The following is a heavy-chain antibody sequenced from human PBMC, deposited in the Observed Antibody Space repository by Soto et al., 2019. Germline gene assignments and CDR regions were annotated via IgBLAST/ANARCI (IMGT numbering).Heavy chain of an antibody. CDR3: ARHGMVGDSGYYVY. CDR1: GYSL. Sequence: EVQLVQSGAEVKKPGESLKISCKGSGYSLIGWVRQVPGKGLEWMGIIYPGDSDTRYSPSFQGQVTISADKSISTAYLQWSSLKASDTAMYYCARHGMVGDSGYYVYWGQGTLVTVSS. D-gene: IGHD3-22*01. J-gene: IGHJ4*02. V-gene: IGHV5-51*01. CDR2: IYPGDSDT.